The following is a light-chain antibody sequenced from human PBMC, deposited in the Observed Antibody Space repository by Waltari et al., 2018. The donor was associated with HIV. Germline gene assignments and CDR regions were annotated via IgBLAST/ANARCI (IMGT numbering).Light chain of an antibody. J-gene: IGKJ1*01. CDR2: ASS. CDR1: QGITNS. CDR3: QQYYSAPPT. Sequence: DIQMTQSPSSLSVSVGDRVTITCRASQGITNSLAWFQQKPGKAPKLLLFASSRLQSGVPSRFSGSGSGTDYTLTISSLQPEDFATYYCQQYYSAPPTFGQGTKVEIK. V-gene: IGKV1-NL1*01.